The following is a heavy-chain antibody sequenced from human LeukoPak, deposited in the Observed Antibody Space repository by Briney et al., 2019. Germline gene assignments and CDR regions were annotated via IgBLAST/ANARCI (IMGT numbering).Heavy chain of an antibody. CDR1: GGSISSYY. V-gene: IGHV4-59*01. CDR2: IYYSGST. D-gene: IGHD3-22*01. J-gene: IGHJ3*02. CDR3: ARRHYYDSSGYYYDAFDI. Sequence: PSETLSLTCTVSGGSISSYYWSWIRQPPGKGLEWIGYIYYSGSTNYNPSLKSRVTISVDTSKNQFSLKLSSVTAADTAVYYCARRHYYDSSGYYYDAFDIWGQGTMVTVSS.